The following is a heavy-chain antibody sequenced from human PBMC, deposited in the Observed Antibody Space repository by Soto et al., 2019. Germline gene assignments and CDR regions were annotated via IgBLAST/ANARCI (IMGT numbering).Heavy chain of an antibody. CDR3: ARKADMSTWYGEDWFDP. J-gene: IGHJ5*02. CDR2: INPNSGAT. CDR1: GYIFTGYY. Sequence: GASVKVSCKASGYIFTGYYLHWVRQAPGQGLEWMGWINPNSGATKYAQKFQGRLTMTRDTSINTTYMDLSRLTSDDTAVYFCARKADMSTWYGEDWFDPWGQGTLVTVSS. V-gene: IGHV1-2*02. D-gene: IGHD3-10*01.